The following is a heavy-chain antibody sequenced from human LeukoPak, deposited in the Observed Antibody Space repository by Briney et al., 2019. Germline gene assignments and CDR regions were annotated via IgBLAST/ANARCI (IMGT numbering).Heavy chain of an antibody. D-gene: IGHD2-15*01. CDR2: INPNSGGT. V-gene: IGHV1-2*02. CDR3: ARDYCSGGSCYAGYYYYGMDV. J-gene: IGHJ6*02. Sequence: ASVKVSCKASGYTFTGYYMHWARQAPGQGLEWMGWINPNSGGTNYAQKFQGRVTMTRDTSISTAYMELSRLRSDDTAVYYCARDYCSGGSCYAGYYYYGMDVWGQGTTVTVSS. CDR1: GYTFTGYY.